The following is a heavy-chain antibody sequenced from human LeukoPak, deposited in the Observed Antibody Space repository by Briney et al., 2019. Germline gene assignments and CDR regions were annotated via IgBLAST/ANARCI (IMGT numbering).Heavy chain of an antibody. CDR3: AREPTYSSSWYTTCDY. CDR1: GFTFSIYN. CDR2: ITISSSSI. J-gene: IGHJ4*02. D-gene: IGHD6-13*01. Sequence: PGGSLRLSCAASGFTFSIYNMNWVRQAPGKGLEWVSYITISSSSIYYADSVKGQFTISRDNAKNSLYLQMNSLRVEDTAVYYCAREPTYSSSWYTTCDYWGQGTLVTVSS. V-gene: IGHV3-48*01.